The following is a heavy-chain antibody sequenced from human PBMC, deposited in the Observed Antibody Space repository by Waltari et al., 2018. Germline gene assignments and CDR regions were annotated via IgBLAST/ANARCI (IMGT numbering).Heavy chain of an antibody. CDR1: GYTFTSYD. D-gene: IGHD3-16*01. CDR2: MNPNSGNT. J-gene: IGHJ4*02. V-gene: IGHV1-8*03. CDR3: ARGDYIWGSSPGIDY. Sequence: QVQLVQSGAEVKKPGAAVTVSCKASGYTFTSYDINWVRRATGQGLEWMGWMNPNSGNTGYAQKFQGRVTITRNTSISTAYMELSSLRSEDTAVYYCARGDYIWGSSPGIDYWGQGTLVTVSS.